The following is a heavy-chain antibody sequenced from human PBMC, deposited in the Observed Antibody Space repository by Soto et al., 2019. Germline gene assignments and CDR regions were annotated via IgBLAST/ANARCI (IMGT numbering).Heavy chain of an antibody. Sequence: SETLSLTCTVSGGSISSSSYYWGWIRQTPGKGLEWIGYIYYSGTTNYNPSLKSRVTISADTSKYQFSLKLTSVTAADTALYYCATEMRNWPAFDYWGQGILVTVSS. CDR1: GGSISSSSYY. CDR3: ATEMRNWPAFDY. D-gene: IGHD1-1*01. V-gene: IGHV4-61*05. J-gene: IGHJ4*02. CDR2: IYYSGTT.